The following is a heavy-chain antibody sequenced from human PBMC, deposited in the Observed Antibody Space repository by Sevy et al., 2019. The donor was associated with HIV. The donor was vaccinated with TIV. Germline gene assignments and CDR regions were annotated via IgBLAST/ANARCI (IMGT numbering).Heavy chain of an antibody. CDR3: GIDPNGDYVGAFDM. J-gene: IGHJ3*02. CDR1: GFSLTGYA. CDR2: ISAGGGRI. V-gene: IGHV3-23*01. Sequence: GGSLRLSCVVSGFSLTGYAMSWVRQSPGKGLEWVGGISAGGGRIYYAHSVKGRFSISRDNSKNTLVLQMNSLSAEDTAIYYCGIDPNGDYVGAFDMWGQGTIVTVSS. D-gene: IGHD4-17*01.